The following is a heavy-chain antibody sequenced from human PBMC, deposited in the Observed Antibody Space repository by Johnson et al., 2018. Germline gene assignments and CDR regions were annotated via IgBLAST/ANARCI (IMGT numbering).Heavy chain of an antibody. V-gene: IGHV3-33*01. D-gene: IGHD3-3*02. CDR2: IWFDGSNK. Sequence: QVQLQESGGGVVQPGRSLRLSCAASGFTFSKYGMHWVRQAPGKGLEWVAVIWFDGSNKYHTDSVKGRFTMSRDNGQNSLYLQMNSLRDEDTAVYYCVRDLHYAFDFWGQGTMVTVSS. CDR1: GFTFSKYG. J-gene: IGHJ3*01. CDR3: VRDLHYAFDF.